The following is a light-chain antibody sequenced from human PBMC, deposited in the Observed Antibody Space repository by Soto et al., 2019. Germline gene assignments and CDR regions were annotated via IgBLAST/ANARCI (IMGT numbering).Light chain of an antibody. CDR1: SSNIGGNT. V-gene: IGLV1-44*01. CDR3: ATWDDGLSAYV. CDR2: SNS. Sequence: QSVLTQPPSASGTPGQRVTFSCSGSSSNIGGNTVSWFQHLPRTAPKLLIFSNSQRPSGVPDRFSGAKSGTSAPLAISGLQSEDEANYYCATWDDGLSAYVFGTGTKV. J-gene: IGLJ1*01.